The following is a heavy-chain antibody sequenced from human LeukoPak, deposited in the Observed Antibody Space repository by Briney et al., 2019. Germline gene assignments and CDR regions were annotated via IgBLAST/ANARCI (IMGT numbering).Heavy chain of an antibody. D-gene: IGHD1-20*01. V-gene: IGHV3-21*01. CDR3: AKNNWNDPANFDY. CDR2: ISSSSSYM. Sequence: GRSLRLSCAASGFTFSSYGMHWVRQAPGKGLEWVSSISSSSSYMHYADSVRGRFTISRDNAKNSLYLQMNSLRAEDTAVYYCAKNNWNDPANFDYWGQGTLVTVSS. J-gene: IGHJ4*02. CDR1: GFTFSSYG.